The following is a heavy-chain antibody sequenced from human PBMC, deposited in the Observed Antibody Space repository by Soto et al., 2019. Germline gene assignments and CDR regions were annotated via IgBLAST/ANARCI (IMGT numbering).Heavy chain of an antibody. J-gene: IGHJ4*02. Sequence: QVQLVQSGAEVKKPGASVKVSCKASGYTFTSNSIGWVRQAPGQGLEWMGWINVYNGNTKYAQQLQGRVTLTTDTSTSTAYMDLRSLRSDDTALYYCARISSASSGLLPDYWGQGTLVTVSS. D-gene: IGHD2-2*01. CDR1: GYTFTSNS. V-gene: IGHV1-18*04. CDR2: INVYNGNT. CDR3: ARISSASSGLLPDY.